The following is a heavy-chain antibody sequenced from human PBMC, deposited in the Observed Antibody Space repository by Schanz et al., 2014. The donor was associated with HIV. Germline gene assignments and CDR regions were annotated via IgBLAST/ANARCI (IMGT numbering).Heavy chain of an antibody. CDR1: GFTFSSYA. Sequence: EVQLLESGGGLVQPGGSLRLSCAASGFTFSSYAMTWVRQAPGKGLEWVSVISGSGRSPYYADSVKGRFTISRDNSKNSVYLQMGRLRSEDTALYYCATEPADRFMAPAAHGSWGRGTLVTVSS. J-gene: IGHJ4*02. V-gene: IGHV3-23*01. CDR3: ATEPADRFMAPAAHGS. CDR2: ISGSGRSP. D-gene: IGHD2-15*01.